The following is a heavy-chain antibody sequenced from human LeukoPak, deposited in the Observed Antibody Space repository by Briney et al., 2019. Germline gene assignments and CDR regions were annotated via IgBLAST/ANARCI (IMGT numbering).Heavy chain of an antibody. D-gene: IGHD6-6*01. CDR3: ARVSSSLNDAFDI. Sequence: SQTLSLTCTVSGGSISSGGYYWSWIRQPPGKGLEWIGYIYHSGSTYYNPSLKSRVTISVDRSKNQFSLKLSSVTAADTAVYYCARVSSSLNDAFDIWGQGTMVTVSS. CDR2: IYHSGST. CDR1: GGSISSGGYY. V-gene: IGHV4-30-2*01. J-gene: IGHJ3*02.